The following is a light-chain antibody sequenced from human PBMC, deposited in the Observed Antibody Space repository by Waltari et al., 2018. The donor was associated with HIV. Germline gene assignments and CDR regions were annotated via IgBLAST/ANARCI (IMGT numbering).Light chain of an antibody. V-gene: IGLV2-23*02. CDR3: CSYASSGTFVV. J-gene: IGLJ2*01. CDR2: EVD. CDR1: TTDVSSSNL. Sequence: QSALTPPASVSGSPGQSLPLSCTGITTDVSSSNLVSRYQHHPGKAPKLMIFEVDKRPSGVSNRFSGSKSGNTASLTISWLQAEDEADYYCCSYASSGTFVVFGGGTNLTVL.